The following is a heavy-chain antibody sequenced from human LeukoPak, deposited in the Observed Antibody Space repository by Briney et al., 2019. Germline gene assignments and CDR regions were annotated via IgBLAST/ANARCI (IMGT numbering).Heavy chain of an antibody. J-gene: IGHJ5*02. V-gene: IGHV3-21*01. CDR1: GFTFSSYT. CDR3: ARSVTAANWFDP. CDR2: ISGSSSTYI. Sequence: PGGSLRLSCAASGFTFSSYTMNCVRQAPGKGLEWISSISGSSSTYIYYSDSVQGRFTISRDNAKNSLSLQMNSLRAEDTAVYYCARSVTAANWFDPWGQGTLVTVSS. D-gene: IGHD2-21*02.